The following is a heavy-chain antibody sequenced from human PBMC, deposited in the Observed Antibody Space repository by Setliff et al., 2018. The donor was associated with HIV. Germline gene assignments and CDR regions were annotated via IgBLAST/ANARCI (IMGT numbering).Heavy chain of an antibody. V-gene: IGHV3-7*01. Sequence: PGGSLRLSCAASGFTFSSAWMGWVRQAPAKGLEWVANISPDGTATYYVDSVKGRFTISRDNAKNSLYLQLNSLRAEDTAVYYCARGQFRLRPDSLDLWGQGTLVTVSS. CDR3: ARGQFRLRPDSLDL. CDR2: ISPDGTAT. CDR1: GFTFSSAW. J-gene: IGHJ3*01. D-gene: IGHD2-21*01.